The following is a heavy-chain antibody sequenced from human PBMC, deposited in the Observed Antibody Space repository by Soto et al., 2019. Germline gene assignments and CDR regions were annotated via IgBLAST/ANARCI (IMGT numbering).Heavy chain of an antibody. CDR1: GFTFSSYA. V-gene: IGHV3-30-3*01. J-gene: IGHJ4*02. Sequence: QVQLVESGGGVVQPGRSLRLSCAASGFTFSSYAMHWVRQAPGKGLEWVAVISYDGSNKYYADSVKGRFTISRDNSKNTLYLQMNSLRAEDTAVYYCARELAVAGTEGETNWGQGTLVIVSS. D-gene: IGHD6-19*01. CDR2: ISYDGSNK. CDR3: ARELAVAGTEGETN.